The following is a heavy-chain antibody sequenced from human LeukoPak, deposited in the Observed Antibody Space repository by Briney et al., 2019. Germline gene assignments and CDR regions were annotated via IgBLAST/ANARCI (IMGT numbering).Heavy chain of an antibody. CDR2: INSGGSST. D-gene: IGHD4-17*01. Sequence: GGSLRLSCAASGFTFTSSAMSWVRQAPGKGLERLSAINSGGSSTYYADSVKGRFTISRDNSKNTLYLQMNGLRADDTAVYYCAKGYMTTVTWDYWGQGALVTVSS. V-gene: IGHV3-23*01. CDR1: GFTFTSSA. J-gene: IGHJ4*02. CDR3: AKGYMTTVTWDY.